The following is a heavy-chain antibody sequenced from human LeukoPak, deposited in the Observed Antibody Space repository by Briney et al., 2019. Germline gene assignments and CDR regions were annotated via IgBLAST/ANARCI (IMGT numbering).Heavy chain of an antibody. V-gene: IGHV3-9*01. D-gene: IGHD4-17*01. CDR1: GFTFDDYA. J-gene: IGHJ4*02. CDR2: ISWNSGSI. CDR3: ANLHGDYRDY. Sequence: GGSLRLSCAASGFTFDDYAMPWVRQAPGKGLEWVSGISWNSGSIGYADSVKGRFTISRDNAKNSLYLEMNSLRAEDTALYYCANLHGDYRDYWGQGTLVTVSS.